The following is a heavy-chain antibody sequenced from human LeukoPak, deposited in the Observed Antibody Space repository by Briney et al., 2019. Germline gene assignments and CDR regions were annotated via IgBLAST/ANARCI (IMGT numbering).Heavy chain of an antibody. CDR2: IIPMFGTA. J-gene: IGHJ6*03. CDR1: GGTFSSYV. Sequence: GASVKVSCKASGGTFSSYVISWVRQAPGQGLEWMGGIIPMFGTANYAQKFQGRFTITADESTSTAYMELSSLRSEDTAVYYCAILCIESGGISSLDYMDVWGKGTTVTISS. V-gene: IGHV1-69*13. CDR3: AILCIESGGISSLDYMDV. D-gene: IGHD2-15*01.